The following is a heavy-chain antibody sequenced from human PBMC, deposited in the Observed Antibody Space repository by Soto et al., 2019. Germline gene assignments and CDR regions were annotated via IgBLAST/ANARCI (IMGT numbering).Heavy chain of an antibody. J-gene: IGHJ6*02. V-gene: IGHV3-64*01. CDR2: ISSNGGST. CDR1: GFTFSSYA. CDR3: ARAIWETYGMDV. Sequence: EVQLVESGGGLVQPGGSLRLSCAASGFTFSSYAMHWVRQAPGKGLEYVSAISSNGGSTYYANSVKGRFTISRDNSKNTLYLQMGSLRAEDMAVYYCARAIWETYGMDVWGHGTTVTVSS. D-gene: IGHD3-9*01.